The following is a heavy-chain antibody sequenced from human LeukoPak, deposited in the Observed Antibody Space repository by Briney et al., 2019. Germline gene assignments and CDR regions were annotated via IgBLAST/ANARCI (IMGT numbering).Heavy chain of an antibody. D-gene: IGHD3-10*01. Sequence: GESLQISCKGLGYTFNTYWIACVRHMPGKRLEWMGIIYPGDSDTRYSPSFQGHVTISADKSISTVYLQWSSLQASDTAMYYCARRSSESRWWFDPWGQGTLVTVSS. CDR3: ARRSSESRWWFDP. CDR1: GYTFNTYW. CDR2: IYPGDSDT. J-gene: IGHJ5*02. V-gene: IGHV5-51*01.